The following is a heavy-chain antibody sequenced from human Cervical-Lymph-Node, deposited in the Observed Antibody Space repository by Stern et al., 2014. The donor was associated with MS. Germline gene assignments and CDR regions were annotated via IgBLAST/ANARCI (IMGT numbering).Heavy chain of an antibody. CDR3: ARDGGGVDI. V-gene: IGHV1-69*17. CDR2: IIPSIGIA. CDR1: GGTFSSYA. Sequence: QVQLVQSGAEVKKPGSSVKVSCKASGGTFSSYAIRWVRQAPGQGLEWVGGIIPSIGIANHAQKFPGRVTITADKSTNTGYMELSSLRSEDTALYYCARDGGGVDIWGQGTMVSVSS. D-gene: IGHD2-8*01. J-gene: IGHJ3*02.